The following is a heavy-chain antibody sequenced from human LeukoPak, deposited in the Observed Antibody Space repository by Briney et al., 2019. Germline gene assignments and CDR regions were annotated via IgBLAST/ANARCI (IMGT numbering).Heavy chain of an antibody. CDR2: ISDSGST. D-gene: IGHD2-15*01. Sequence: SETLSLTCTVSGGSISSYYWSWIRQPPGKGLEWIGYISDSGSTNYNPSLKSRVTTSVDTSKNQFSLKLSSVTAADTAVYYCARSNPLTYCSGGSCYSRRYYFDYWGQGTLVTVSS. V-gene: IGHV4-59*12. CDR3: ARSNPLTYCSGGSCYSRRYYFDY. J-gene: IGHJ4*02. CDR1: GGSISSYY.